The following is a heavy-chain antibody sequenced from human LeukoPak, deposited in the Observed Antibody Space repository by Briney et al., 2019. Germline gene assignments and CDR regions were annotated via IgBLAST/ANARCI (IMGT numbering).Heavy chain of an antibody. CDR1: GGSISSYY. Sequence: SETLSLTCTVSGGSISSYYWSWIRQPPGKGLEWIGYIYYSGSTNYNPSLKSRVTISVDTSKNQFSLKLSSVTAADTAVYYCARGDGYSGYDAFGIRGQGTMVTVSS. V-gene: IGHV4-59*01. CDR2: IYYSGST. D-gene: IGHD5-12*01. J-gene: IGHJ3*02. CDR3: ARGDGYSGYDAFGI.